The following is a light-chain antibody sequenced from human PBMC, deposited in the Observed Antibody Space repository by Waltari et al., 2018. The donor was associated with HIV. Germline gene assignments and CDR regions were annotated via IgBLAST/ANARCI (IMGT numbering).Light chain of an antibody. CDR1: ASSTKY. CDR3: YSTDSSANHWV. CDR2: EDS. Sequence: SSEPTQPPSLSLSPGQTATITCSGAASSTKYAYWYQQKSGQAPVLVIYEDSKRPSGIPERFSGSSSGTMATLTINGAQVEDEADYYCYSTDSSANHWVFGGGTELTVL. V-gene: IGLV3-10*01. J-gene: IGLJ3*02.